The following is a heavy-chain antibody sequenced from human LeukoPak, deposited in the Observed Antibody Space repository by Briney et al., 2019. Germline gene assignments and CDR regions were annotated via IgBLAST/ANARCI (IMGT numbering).Heavy chain of an antibody. V-gene: IGHV4-61*02. CDR2: IYTSGSA. J-gene: IGHJ5*02. D-gene: IGHD1-26*01. Sequence: SQTLSLTCTVSGGSISSRSYYWSWIRQPAGKGLEWIGRIYTSGSANYNPSLKSRVTISLDTSKNQFSLRLSPVTAADTAVYYCARAVGSSESNWFDPWGQGTLATVSS. CDR1: GGSISSRSYY. CDR3: ARAVGSSESNWFDP.